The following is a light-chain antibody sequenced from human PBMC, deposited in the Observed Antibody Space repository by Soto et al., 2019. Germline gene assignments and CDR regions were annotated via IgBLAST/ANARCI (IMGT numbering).Light chain of an antibody. CDR2: DTF. Sequence: EIVLTQSPATLSLSPGERATLSCRASQSVSSYLAWYQQKPGQAPRLLIYDTFNRATGIPARFSGSGSGTDFTITISSLEPEDFAVYYCQQRTIWPRLTFGGGTRVEIK. CDR3: QQRTIWPRLT. V-gene: IGKV3-11*01. J-gene: IGKJ4*01. CDR1: QSVSSY.